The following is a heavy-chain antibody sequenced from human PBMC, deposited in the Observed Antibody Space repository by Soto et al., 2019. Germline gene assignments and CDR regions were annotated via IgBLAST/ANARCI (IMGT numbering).Heavy chain of an antibody. V-gene: IGHV5-51*01. CDR3: ARLYREYYDTSVYPYFDY. CDR2: IYPGDSDT. CDR1: GSSFTSYW. D-gene: IGHD3-22*01. Sequence: ESLKISCEGSGSSFTSYWIGWVRQMPGKGLEWMGIIYPGDSDTRYSPPFQGQVTISADKSINTAYLQWSGLKASDTVMYYCARLYREYYDTSVYPYFDYWGPGTLVNVSS. J-gene: IGHJ4*02.